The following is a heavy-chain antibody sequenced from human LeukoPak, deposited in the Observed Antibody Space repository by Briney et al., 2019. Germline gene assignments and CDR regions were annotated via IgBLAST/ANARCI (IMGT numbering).Heavy chain of an antibody. J-gene: IGHJ4*02. D-gene: IGHD1-20*01. CDR2: ISGSGGST. CDR1: GFTFSSYA. V-gene: IGHV3-23*01. Sequence: PGRSLRLSCAASGFTFSSYAMSWVRQAPGKGLEWVSAISGSGGSTYYADSVKGRFTISRDNSKNTLYLQMNSLRAEDTAVYYCAKDRQITGTPYFDYWGQGTLVTVSS. CDR3: AKDRQITGTPYFDY.